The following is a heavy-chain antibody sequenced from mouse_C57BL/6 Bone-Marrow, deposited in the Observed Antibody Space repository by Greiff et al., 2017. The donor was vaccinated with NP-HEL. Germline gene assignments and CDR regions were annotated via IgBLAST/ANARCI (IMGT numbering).Heavy chain of an antibody. CDR3: ARHRNYGSSPYYAMDY. V-gene: IGHV5-6*01. J-gene: IGHJ4*01. CDR2: ISSGGSYT. Sequence: EVHLVESGGDLVKPGGSLKLSCAASGFTFSSYGMSWVRQTPDKRLEWVATISSGGSYTYYPDSVKGRFTISRDNAKNTLYLQMSSLKSEDTAMYYCARHRNYGSSPYYAMDYWGQGTSVTVSS. D-gene: IGHD1-1*01. CDR1: GFTFSSYG.